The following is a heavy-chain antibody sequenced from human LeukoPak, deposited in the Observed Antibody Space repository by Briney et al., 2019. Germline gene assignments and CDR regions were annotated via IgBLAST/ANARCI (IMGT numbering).Heavy chain of an antibody. J-gene: IGHJ4*02. V-gene: IGHV3-23*01. CDR3: TKDTRGWRETTGPYYFDY. CDR1: GFTFSSYA. CDR2: ISGSGIST. D-gene: IGHD4-17*01. Sequence: GGSLRLSCVASGFTFSSYAMSWVRQAPGKGLEWVSAISGSGISTYYADSVKGRFTISRDNSKNTLYLQMNSLRAEDTAVYYCTKDTRGWRETTGPYYFDYWGQGTLVTVSS.